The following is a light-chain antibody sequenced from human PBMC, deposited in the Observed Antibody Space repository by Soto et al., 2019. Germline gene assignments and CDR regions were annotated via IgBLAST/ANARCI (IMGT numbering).Light chain of an antibody. Sequence: QSVLTQPPSVSEAPRQRVTISCSGSSSNIGNNAVNWYQQLPGKTPKLLIYYDDLLPSGVSDRFSGSKSGTSASLAISGLQSEDEADYYCAAWDDSLSGPVFGTGTKLTVL. CDR2: YDD. V-gene: IGLV1-36*01. CDR3: AAWDDSLSGPV. J-gene: IGLJ1*01. CDR1: SSNIGNNA.